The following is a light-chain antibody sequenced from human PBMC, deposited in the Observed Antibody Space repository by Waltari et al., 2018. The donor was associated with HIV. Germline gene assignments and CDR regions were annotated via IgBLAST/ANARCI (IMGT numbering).Light chain of an antibody. J-gene: IGKJ1*01. CDR2: WAS. V-gene: IGKV4-1*01. CDR1: QSVLYSSNNKNY. Sequence: DIVMTQSPDSLAVSLGERATINCQSSQSVLYSSNNKNYLAWYQQKPGQPPKLLIYWASTRESGVPDRFSGSGSGTDFTLTISSLQAEDVAVYYCQKYYSTVWTFGQGTKVEIK. CDR3: QKYYSTVWT.